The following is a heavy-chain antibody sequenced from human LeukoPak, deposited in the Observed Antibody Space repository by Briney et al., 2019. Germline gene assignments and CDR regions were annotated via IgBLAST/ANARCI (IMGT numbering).Heavy chain of an antibody. CDR1: GYTFTGYY. CDR3: ASRTYSSGWYYYGMDV. V-gene: IGHV1-2*02. Sequence: ASVKVSCKASGYTFTGYYMHWVRQALGQGLEWMGWINPNSGGTNYAQKFQGRVTMTRDTSISTAYMELSSLRSEDTAVYYCASRTYSSGWYYYGMDVWGQGTTVTVSS. CDR2: INPNSGGT. D-gene: IGHD6-19*01. J-gene: IGHJ6*02.